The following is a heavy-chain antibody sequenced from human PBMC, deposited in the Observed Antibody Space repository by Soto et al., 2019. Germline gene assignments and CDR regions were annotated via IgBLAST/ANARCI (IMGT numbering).Heavy chain of an antibody. CDR2: IIPVFGTT. CDR1: GGLFSSFA. Sequence: QEQLVQSGAEVKKPGSSVKVSCKDSGGLFSSFAISWVRQAPGQGLEWMGGIIPVFGTTNYAQKFQGRVTISAHESTNTAYMELSSLSSDDTAMYDCARGGGPYVWFNEFWGQGTQVTVPS. CDR3: ARGGGPYVWFNEF. J-gene: IGHJ4*02. D-gene: IGHD3-16*01. V-gene: IGHV1-69*01.